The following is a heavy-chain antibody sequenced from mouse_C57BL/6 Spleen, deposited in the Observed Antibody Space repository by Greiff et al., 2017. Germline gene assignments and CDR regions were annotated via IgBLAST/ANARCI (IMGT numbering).Heavy chain of an antibody. CDR1: GYTFTSYW. CDR3: AKRTTAHYFDY. V-gene: IGHV1-52*01. CDR2: IDPSDSET. D-gene: IGHD1-2*01. J-gene: IGHJ2*01. Sequence: QVQLQQPGAELVRPGSSVKLSCKASGYTFTSYWMHWVKQRPIQGLEWIGNIDPSDSETHYNQKFKDKATLTVDKSSSTAYMQLSSLTSEDSAVYYCAKRTTAHYFDYWGQGTTRTVSS.